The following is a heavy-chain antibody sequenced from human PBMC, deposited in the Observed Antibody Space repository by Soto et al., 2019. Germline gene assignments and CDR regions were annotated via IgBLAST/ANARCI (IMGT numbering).Heavy chain of an antibody. D-gene: IGHD6-19*01. CDR2: IWYDGSNK. J-gene: IGHJ4*02. Sequence: GGSLRLSCAASGFTFSSYGMHWFRQAPGKGLEWVAVIWYDGSNKYYADSVKGRFTISRDNSKNTLYLQMNSLRAEDTAVYYCARAGYSSGWYGFSCDYWGQGTLVTVSS. CDR1: GFTFSSYG. V-gene: IGHV3-33*01. CDR3: ARAGYSSGWYGFSCDY.